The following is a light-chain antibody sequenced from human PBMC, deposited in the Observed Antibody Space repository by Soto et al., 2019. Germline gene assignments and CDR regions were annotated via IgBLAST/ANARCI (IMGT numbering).Light chain of an antibody. CDR2: DAS. Sequence: EIVLTQPPGTLSLSPGERVTLSCRASQSVSSYLAWYQQKPGQAPRLLIYDASSRATGIPDRFSGGGSGTDFTLTISRLEPEDFAVYYCQQFSSYPLTFGGGTKVDIK. V-gene: IGKV3-20*01. CDR3: QQFSSYPLT. J-gene: IGKJ4*01. CDR1: QSVSSY.